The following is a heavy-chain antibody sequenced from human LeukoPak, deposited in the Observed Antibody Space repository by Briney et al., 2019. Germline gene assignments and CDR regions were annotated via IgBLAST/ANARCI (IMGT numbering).Heavy chain of an antibody. Sequence: GGSLRLSCAASGFTFSSYSMNWVRQAPGKGLEWVSYISSSSSTIHYADSVKGRFTISRDNSKNTLYLQMNSLRAEDTAVYYCAKSLDAQAVADPFDYWGQGTLVTVSS. V-gene: IGHV3-48*01. CDR1: GFTFSSYS. CDR2: ISSSSSTI. CDR3: AKSLDAQAVADPFDY. D-gene: IGHD6-19*01. J-gene: IGHJ4*02.